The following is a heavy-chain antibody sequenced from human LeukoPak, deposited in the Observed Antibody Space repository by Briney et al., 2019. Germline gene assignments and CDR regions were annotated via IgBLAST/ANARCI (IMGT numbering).Heavy chain of an antibody. D-gene: IGHD2-2*01. CDR3: ARDPRWLTPDCTSTSCYENYFDP. V-gene: IGHV4-34*01. Sequence: SETLSLTCAVYGGSFSGYYWSWIRQPPGKGLEWIGEINHSGSTNYNPSLKSRVTISVDTSNNQFSLRLNSVTAADTAVYYCARDPRWLTPDCTSTSCYENYFDPWGQGTLVTVSS. J-gene: IGHJ5*02. CDR1: GGSFSGYY. CDR2: INHSGST.